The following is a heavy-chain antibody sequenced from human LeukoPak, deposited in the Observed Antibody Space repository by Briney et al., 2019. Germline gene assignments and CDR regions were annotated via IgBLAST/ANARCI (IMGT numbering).Heavy chain of an antibody. CDR1: GYTFTSYF. D-gene: IGHD6-6*01. V-gene: IGHV1-46*01. Sequence: ASVKVSCKASGYTFTSYFMHSVPQAPGQGLEWMGIINPSGGSTSFAQKFQGRVTMTRDMSTSTVYMELSSLRSEDTAVYYCARAPPGSSSFDYWGQGTLVTVSS. CDR3: ARAPPGSSSFDY. CDR2: INPSGGST. J-gene: IGHJ4*02.